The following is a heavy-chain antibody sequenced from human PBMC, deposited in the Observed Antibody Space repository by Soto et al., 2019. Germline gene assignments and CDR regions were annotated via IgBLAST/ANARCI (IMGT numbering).Heavy chain of an antibody. CDR3: AISSSSDHYYYYYGMDV. D-gene: IGHD6-6*01. J-gene: IGHJ6*02. Sequence: ASIKFSCTASGYTFTGYVISWVLQAPVKSLEWMGWISAYNGNTNYAQKLQGRVTMTTDTSTSTAYMELRSLRSDDTAVYYCAISSSSDHYYYYYGMDVWGQGNTVTVS. CDR2: ISAYNGNT. CDR1: GYTFTGYV. V-gene: IGHV1-18*04.